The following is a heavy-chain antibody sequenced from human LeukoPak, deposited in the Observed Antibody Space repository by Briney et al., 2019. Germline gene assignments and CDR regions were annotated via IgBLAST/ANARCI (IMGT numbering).Heavy chain of an antibody. Sequence: ASVKVSCKASGYTFTNYGINWVRQAPGQGLEWMGWISAYNGHTNYAQKLQGRVTMTTDTSTSTAYMELRSLRSDDTAVYYCARDLRLGELSGMDYWGQGTLVTVSS. J-gene: IGHJ4*02. V-gene: IGHV1-18*01. CDR3: ARDLRLGELSGMDY. CDR1: GYTFTNYG. CDR2: ISAYNGHT. D-gene: IGHD3-16*02.